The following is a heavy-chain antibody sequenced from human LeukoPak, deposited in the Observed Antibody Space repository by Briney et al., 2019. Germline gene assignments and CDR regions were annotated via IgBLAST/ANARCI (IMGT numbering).Heavy chain of an antibody. D-gene: IGHD2-2*01. CDR1: GFTFSTYA. CDR2: ISYDGSNK. Sequence: PGGSLRLSCAASGFTFSTYAMHWVRRAPGKGLEWVAAISYDGSNKNYADSVKGRFTISRGNAKNSVYLQMNSLRAEDTAVYYCARDIKGQYQDAFDIWGQGTMVTVSS. J-gene: IGHJ3*02. CDR3: ARDIKGQYQDAFDI. V-gene: IGHV3-30*04.